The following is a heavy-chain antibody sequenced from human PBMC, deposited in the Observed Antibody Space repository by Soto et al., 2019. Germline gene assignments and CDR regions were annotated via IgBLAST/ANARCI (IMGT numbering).Heavy chain of an antibody. CDR3: AKDRGIAAAGHYYYYYGMDV. Sequence: PGGSLRLSCAASGFTFDDYAMHWVRQARGKGLEGVSLISWDGGSTYYADSVKGRFTISRDNSKNSLYLQMNSLRAEDTALYYCAKDRGIAAAGHYYYYYGMDVWGQGTTVTVSS. D-gene: IGHD6-13*01. J-gene: IGHJ6*02. CDR1: GFTFDDYA. CDR2: ISWDGGST. V-gene: IGHV3-43D*04.